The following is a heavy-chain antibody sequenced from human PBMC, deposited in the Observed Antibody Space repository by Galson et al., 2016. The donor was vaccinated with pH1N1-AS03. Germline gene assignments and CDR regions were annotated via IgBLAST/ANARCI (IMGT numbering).Heavy chain of an antibody. V-gene: IGHV3-48*02. CDR1: GFTFSSYR. CDR3: AREYNGHDPRYLYGMDV. J-gene: IGHJ6*02. Sequence: SLRLSCAASGFTFSSYRMNWVRHAPGKGLDWVSYIGKGSGIIYYADSVRGRFTISRDDVNNSLYLQMHSLRDEDTAVYYCAREYNGHDPRYLYGMDVWGQGTTVIVSS. D-gene: IGHD5-12*01. CDR2: IGKGSGII.